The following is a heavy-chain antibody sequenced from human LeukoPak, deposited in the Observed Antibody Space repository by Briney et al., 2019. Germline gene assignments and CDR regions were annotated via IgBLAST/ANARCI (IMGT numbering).Heavy chain of an antibody. J-gene: IGHJ4*02. CDR1: GFTFVDYA. Sequence: GRSLRLSCAASGFTFVDYAMHWVRQAPGKGLEWVSGISWNSGSIGYADSVKGRFTISRDNAKNSLYLQMNSLRAEDTALYYCASSGSYGFDYWGQGTLVTVSS. CDR2: ISWNSGSI. CDR3: ASSGSYGFDY. V-gene: IGHV3-9*01. D-gene: IGHD1-26*01.